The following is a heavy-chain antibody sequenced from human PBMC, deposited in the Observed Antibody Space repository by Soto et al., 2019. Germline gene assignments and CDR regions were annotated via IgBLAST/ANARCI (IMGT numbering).Heavy chain of an antibody. CDR3: AGDRTYYDFWSGSRYYYYGMDV. Sequence: PSETLSLTCAVYGGSFSGYYWSWIRQPPGKGLEWIGEINHSGSTYYNPSLKSRVTISVDTSKNQFSLKLSSVTAADTAVYYCAGDRTYYDFWSGSRYYYYGMDVWGQGTTVTVSS. CDR2: INHSGST. CDR1: GGSFSGYY. V-gene: IGHV4-34*01. J-gene: IGHJ6*02. D-gene: IGHD3-3*01.